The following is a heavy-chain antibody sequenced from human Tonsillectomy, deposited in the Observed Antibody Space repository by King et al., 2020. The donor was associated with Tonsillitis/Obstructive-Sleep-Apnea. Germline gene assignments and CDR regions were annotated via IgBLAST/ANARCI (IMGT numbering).Heavy chain of an antibody. J-gene: IGHJ4*02. CDR2: ISGSGNTI. D-gene: IGHD3-3*01. V-gene: IGHV3-48*02. CDR1: GFTFNFYS. CDR3: TRDIRGNYDFWSGYPGY. Sequence: DVQLVESGGGLIQPGGSLRLSCAASGFTFNFYSMDWVRQAPGKGLEWVSYISGSGNTIYYADSVKGRFTISRDNAKSSLYLQMNRLRDEDTAVYYCTRDIRGNYDFWSGYPGYWGQGTLVTVSS.